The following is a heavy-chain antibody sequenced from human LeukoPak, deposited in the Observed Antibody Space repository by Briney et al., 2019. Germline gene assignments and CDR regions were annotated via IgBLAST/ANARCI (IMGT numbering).Heavy chain of an antibody. J-gene: IGHJ4*02. D-gene: IGHD3-22*01. CDR1: GGSISSYY. CDR2: IYYSGST. V-gene: IGHV4-59*01. CDR3: ARGPPYYYDSSGYYDY. Sequence: QPSETLSLTCTVSGGSISSYYWSWIRQPPGKGLEWLGYIYYSGSTNYNPSLKSRVTISVDTSKNQFSLKLSSVTAADTAVYYCARGPPYYYDSSGYYDYWGQGTLVTVSS.